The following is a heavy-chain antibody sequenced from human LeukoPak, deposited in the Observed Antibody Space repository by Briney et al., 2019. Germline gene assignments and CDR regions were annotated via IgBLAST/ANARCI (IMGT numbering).Heavy chain of an antibody. D-gene: IGHD5-12*01. CDR2: FYSGGST. CDR3: ARVSSGYDLPGSLANYHFDY. J-gene: IGHJ4*02. V-gene: IGHV4-4*07. Sequence: KPAETLSLTCTVSGGSISSYYWSWVRQPAGKGLEWIARFYSGGSTDYNASLKSGVTTSADTSKNQFSLKLSSVTPSDSAVYDCARVSSGYDLPGSLANYHFDYWGQGTLVTVSS. CDR1: GGSISSYY.